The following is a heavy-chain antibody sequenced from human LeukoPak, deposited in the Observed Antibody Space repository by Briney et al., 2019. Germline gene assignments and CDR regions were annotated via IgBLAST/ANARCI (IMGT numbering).Heavy chain of an antibody. CDR2: INHSGST. CDR3: ARGAATKGTDY. CDR1: GGSFSGYY. D-gene: IGHD2-15*01. Sequence: SETLSLTCAVYGGSFSGYYWSWIRRPPGKGLEWIGEINHSGSTNYNPSLKSRVTISVDTSKNQFSLKLSSVTAADTAVYYCARGAATKGTDYWGQGTLVTVSS. V-gene: IGHV4-34*01. J-gene: IGHJ4*02.